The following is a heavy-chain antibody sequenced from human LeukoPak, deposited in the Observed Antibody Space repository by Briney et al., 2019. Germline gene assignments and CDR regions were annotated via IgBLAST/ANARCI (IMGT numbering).Heavy chain of an antibody. V-gene: IGHV3-23*01. Sequence: GGSLRLSCAASGFTFSSPAMSWVRQAPGKGLEWVSSITPSGDGTYYAASVKGRFTISRDNSKNTLYLQMDSLRADDTAKYYCAKDSPVATWWGQGTLVTVCS. J-gene: IGHJ4*02. CDR3: AKDSPVATW. CDR1: GFTFSSPA. CDR2: ITPSGDGT. D-gene: IGHD1-26*01.